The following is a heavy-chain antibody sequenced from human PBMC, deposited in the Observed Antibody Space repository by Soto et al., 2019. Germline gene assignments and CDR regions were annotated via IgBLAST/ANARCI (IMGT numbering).Heavy chain of an antibody. Sequence: PGGSLRLSCAASEFAFSNYAMHWVRQPPGKGLQWLAVISYDGNNKYYADSVEGRFTISRDNSKNTVYLQMNSLRLEDMAVYYCARGPSYSDSYFDYRGQGTLVTVSS. J-gene: IGHJ4*02. CDR3: ARGPSYSDSYFDY. CDR1: EFAFSNYA. CDR2: ISYDGNNK. D-gene: IGHD4-17*01. V-gene: IGHV3-30*03.